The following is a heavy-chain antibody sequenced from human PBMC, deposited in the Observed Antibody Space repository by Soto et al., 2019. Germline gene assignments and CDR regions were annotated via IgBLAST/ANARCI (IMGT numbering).Heavy chain of an antibody. Sequence: ASVKVSCKVSGYTLTELSMHWVRQAPGKGLEWMGGFDPEDGETIYAQKFQGRVTMTEDTSTDTAYMERSNLRSEDTAVYYCATATAGGSYFDYWGQGTLVTVSS. V-gene: IGHV1-24*01. CDR3: ATATAGGSYFDY. D-gene: IGHD1-26*01. J-gene: IGHJ4*02. CDR2: FDPEDGET. CDR1: GYTLTELS.